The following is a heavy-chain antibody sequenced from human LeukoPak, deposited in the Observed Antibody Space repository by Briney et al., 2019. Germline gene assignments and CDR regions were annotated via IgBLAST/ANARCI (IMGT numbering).Heavy chain of an antibody. CDR3: AKDLRYDSSGYPTHYYYYGMDV. D-gene: IGHD3-22*01. CDR1: GFTFSSYG. Sequence: GRSLRLSCAASGFTFSSYGMHWVRQAPGKGLEWLAVISYDGSNKYYADSVKGRFTISRDNSKNTLYLQMNSLRAEDTAVYYCAKDLRYDSSGYPTHYYYYGMDVWGQGTTVTVSS. J-gene: IGHJ6*02. V-gene: IGHV3-30*18. CDR2: ISYDGSNK.